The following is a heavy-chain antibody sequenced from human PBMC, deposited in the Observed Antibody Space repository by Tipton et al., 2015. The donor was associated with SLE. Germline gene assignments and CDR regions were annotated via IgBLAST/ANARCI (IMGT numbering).Heavy chain of an antibody. CDR3: AISLYSSPDY. V-gene: IGHV3-74*01. D-gene: IGHD6-13*01. CDR2: INTDGSST. CDR1: GFTFSSYW. Sequence: SLRLSCAASGFTFSSYWMHWVRQAPGEGLVWVSRINTDGSSTDYADSVKGRFTISRDNSKNTLYLQMNSLRAEDTAVYYCAISLYSSPDYWGQGTLVTVSS. J-gene: IGHJ4*02.